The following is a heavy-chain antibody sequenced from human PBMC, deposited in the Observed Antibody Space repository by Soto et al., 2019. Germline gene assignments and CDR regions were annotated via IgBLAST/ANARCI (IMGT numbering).Heavy chain of an antibody. D-gene: IGHD6-19*01. CDR3: ARVFSGYSSGPLGY. J-gene: IGHJ4*02. Sequence: SVKVSGKASGGTFSSYAISWVRQAPGQGLEWMGGIIPIFGTANYAQKFQGRVTITADESTSTAYMELSSLRSEDTAVYYCARVFSGYSSGPLGYWGQGTMVTVSS. V-gene: IGHV1-69*13. CDR2: IIPIFGTA. CDR1: GGTFSSYA.